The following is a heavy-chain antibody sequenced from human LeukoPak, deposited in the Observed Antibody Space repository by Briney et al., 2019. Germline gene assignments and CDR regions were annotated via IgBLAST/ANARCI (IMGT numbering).Heavy chain of an antibody. Sequence: GGSLRLSCAASGFTLSDYYMNWIRQAPGKGLEWVSYISSSSSYIYYADSVKGRFTISRDNAKNSLFLQMNSLRAEDTAVYYCARGPNYYGPGSLDFWGQGSLVTVSS. CDR3: ARGPNYYGPGSLDF. CDR2: ISSSSSYI. J-gene: IGHJ4*02. V-gene: IGHV3-11*06. D-gene: IGHD3-10*01. CDR1: GFTLSDYY.